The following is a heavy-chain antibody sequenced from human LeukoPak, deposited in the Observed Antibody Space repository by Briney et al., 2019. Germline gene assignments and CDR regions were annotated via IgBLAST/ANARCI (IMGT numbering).Heavy chain of an antibody. CDR1: GFTFSSYG. J-gene: IGHJ4*02. Sequence: GGSLRLSCAASGFTFSSYGMHWVRQAPGKGLEWVAVISYDGSNKYYADSVKGRFTISRDNSKNTLYLQMNSLRAEDTAVYYCARGHDRFDYWGQGTLVTVSS. D-gene: IGHD3-9*01. CDR2: ISYDGSNK. V-gene: IGHV3-30*03. CDR3: ARGHDRFDY.